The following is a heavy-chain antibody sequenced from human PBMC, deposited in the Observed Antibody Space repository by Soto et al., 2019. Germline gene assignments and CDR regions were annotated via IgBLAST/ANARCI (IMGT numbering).Heavy chain of an antibody. CDR1: VFMFNDYT. CDR2: ISWDRGST. D-gene: IGHD3-3*01. J-gene: IGHJ6*02. V-gene: IGHV3-43*01. CDR3: AKDMARITIFGVAISRGMDV. Sequence: WWSLRLSCSASVFMFNDYTMHWCRQAPGKGLEWVSLISWDRGSTYYADSVKGRFTISRDDSKNSLYLQMNSLRTEDTALYYCAKDMARITIFGVAISRGMDVWGQGTTVTVSS.